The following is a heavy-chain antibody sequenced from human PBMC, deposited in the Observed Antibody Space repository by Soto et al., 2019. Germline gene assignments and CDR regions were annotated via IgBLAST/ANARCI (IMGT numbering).Heavy chain of an antibody. J-gene: IGHJ4*02. CDR2: ISYDGSNK. CDR3: AKEDAPVEIDY. D-gene: IGHD6-19*01. CDR1: GFTFSSYG. Sequence: GGSLRLSCAASGFTFSSYGMHWVRQAPGKGLEWVAVISYDGSNKYYADSVKGRFTISRDNSKNTLYLQMNSLRAEDTAVYYCAKEDAPVEIDYWGQGTLVTVSS. V-gene: IGHV3-30*18.